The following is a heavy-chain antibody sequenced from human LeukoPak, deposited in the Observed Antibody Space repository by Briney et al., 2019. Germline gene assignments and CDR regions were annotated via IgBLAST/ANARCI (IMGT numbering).Heavy chain of an antibody. CDR3: AIVPDSSITFDI. J-gene: IGHJ3*02. Sequence: PGRSLRLSCAASGFTFSSYGMHWVRQAPGKGLEWVAVIWYDGSNKYYADSVKGRFTISRDNSKNTLYLQMISLRAEDTAVYYCAIVPDSSITFDIWGQGTMVTVSS. D-gene: IGHD3-10*01. CDR2: IWYDGSNK. CDR1: GFTFSSYG. V-gene: IGHV3-33*01.